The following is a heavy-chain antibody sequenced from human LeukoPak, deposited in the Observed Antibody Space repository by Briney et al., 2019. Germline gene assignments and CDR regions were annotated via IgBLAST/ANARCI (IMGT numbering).Heavy chain of an antibody. J-gene: IGHJ6*02. CDR2: SIPIFGTA. V-gene: IGHV1-69*13. CDR1: GGTFSSYA. CDR3: ARSQRSSNYYGMDV. D-gene: IGHD1-26*01. Sequence: SVKLSCKASGGTFSSYAISWVRQAPGQGLEWMGGSIPIFGTANHAQKFQGRVTITADESTSTAYMELSSLRSEDTAVYYCARSQRSSNYYGMDVWGQGTTVTVSS.